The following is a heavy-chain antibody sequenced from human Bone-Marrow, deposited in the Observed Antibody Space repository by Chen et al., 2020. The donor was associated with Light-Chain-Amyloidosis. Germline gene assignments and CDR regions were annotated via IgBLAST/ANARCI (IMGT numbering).Heavy chain of an antibody. D-gene: IGHD1-26*01. Sequence: VLGGPFSAYYWSWIRQPPGKGLEWIGDVNHSGRTNYSPSLKSRLTISIDTSKKQFSLKLTSVTAADTAFYYCAKIMRGGSYYFDPWGQGTLVNVSS. J-gene: IGHJ4*02. CDR3: AKIMRGGSYYFDP. CDR2: VNHSGRT. V-gene: IGHV4-34*01. CDR1: GGPFSAYY.